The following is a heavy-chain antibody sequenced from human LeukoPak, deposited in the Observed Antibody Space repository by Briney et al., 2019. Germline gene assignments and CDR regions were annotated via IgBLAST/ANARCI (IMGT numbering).Heavy chain of an antibody. V-gene: IGHV1-46*01. J-gene: IGHJ4*02. D-gene: IGHD5-24*01. CDR3: AKDDAYLQYAD. Sequence: ASVKVSCKASGYTFTNNFMHWVRQAPGQGLEWMGIINPSGGSTSYAQKFQGRVTMTRDMSTSTVYMELSSLRSEDTAVYYCAKDDAYLQYADWGQGTLVTVSS. CDR2: INPSGGST. CDR1: GYTFTNNF.